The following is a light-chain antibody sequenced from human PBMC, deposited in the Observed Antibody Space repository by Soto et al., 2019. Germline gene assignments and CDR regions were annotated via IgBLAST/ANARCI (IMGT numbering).Light chain of an antibody. CDR1: QSSSDK. J-gene: IGKJ4*01. Sequence: VLTQSPDSLSLSPGETATLSCRSSQSSSDKYLAYYRQRSGHAPRLLIYDASTRATGIPVRFSGSGSGTEFSLTISSLQSEDFAVYYWHQYTNWLALTFGGGTKVDIK. CDR3: HQYTNWLALT. V-gene: IGKV3-15*01. CDR2: DAS.